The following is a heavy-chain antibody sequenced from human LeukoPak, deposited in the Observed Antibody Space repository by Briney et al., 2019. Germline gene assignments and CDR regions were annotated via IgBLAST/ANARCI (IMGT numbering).Heavy chain of an antibody. J-gene: IGHJ4*02. Sequence: SETLSLTCAVYGGSFSGYYWSWIRQPPGKGLEWIGEINHSGSTNYNPSLKSRVTISVDTSKNQFSLKLSSVTAADTAVYYCARGPVVIGRLDDYWGQGTLVTVSS. D-gene: IGHD2/OR15-2a*01. V-gene: IGHV4-34*01. CDR2: INHSGST. CDR3: ARGPVVIGRLDDY. CDR1: GGSFSGYY.